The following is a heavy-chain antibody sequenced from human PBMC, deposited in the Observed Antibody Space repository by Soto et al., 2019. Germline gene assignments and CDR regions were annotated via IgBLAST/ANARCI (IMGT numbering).Heavy chain of an antibody. CDR1: GASISSSY. V-gene: IGHV4-59*01. CDR3: ARGYYDSRGQSNPLAS. CDR2: VYYSGST. D-gene: IGHD3-22*01. J-gene: IGHJ3*01. Sequence: PSETMSLTCTVSGASISSSYWSWIRQSPVKGLEWIGYVYYSGSTNYNPSLKSRVTMSVDTSKNQFSLKLTSVTVADTAVYYCARGYYDSRGQSNPLASRGQGAIVTVSS.